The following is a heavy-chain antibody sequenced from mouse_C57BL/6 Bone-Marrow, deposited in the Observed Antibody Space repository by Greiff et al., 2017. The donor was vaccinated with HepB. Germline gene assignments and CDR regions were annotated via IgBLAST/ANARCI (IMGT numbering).Heavy chain of an antibody. Sequence: EVQLQQSGAELVRPGASVKLSCTASGFNIKDDYMHWVKQRPEQGLEWIGWIDPENGDTEYASKFQGKATITADTSSNTSYLQLSSLTSADTAVYYCTMGSSYDYYAMDYWGQGTSVTVSS. CDR3: TMGSSYDYYAMDY. D-gene: IGHD1-1*01. CDR1: GFNIKDDY. V-gene: IGHV14-4*01. J-gene: IGHJ4*01. CDR2: IDPENGDT.